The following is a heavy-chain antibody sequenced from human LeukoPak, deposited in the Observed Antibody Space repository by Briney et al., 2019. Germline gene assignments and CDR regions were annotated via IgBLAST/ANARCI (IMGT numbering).Heavy chain of an antibody. V-gene: IGHV3-43*02. D-gene: IGHD5-18*01. CDR2: ISGDGGST. CDR1: GFTFDDYA. J-gene: IGHJ4*02. Sequence: PGGSLRLSCAASGFTFDDYAMHWVCQAPGKGLEWVSLISGDGGSTYYADSVKGRFTISRDNSKNSLYLQMNSLRTEDTALYYCAKDISRKQQTYYFDYWGQGTLVTVSS. CDR3: AKDISRKQQTYYFDY.